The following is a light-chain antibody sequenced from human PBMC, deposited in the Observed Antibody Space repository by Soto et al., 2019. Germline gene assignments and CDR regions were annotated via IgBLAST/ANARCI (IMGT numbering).Light chain of an antibody. Sequence: EIVMAQSPATLSVSPWERAALSCVASQTVSSNYLAWYQQKPCQAPRLLIYGASSRATGFPDRFSGSGSGTDFTLTISSLEPEDFAVYYCQQRSNWPPITFGQGTRLEIK. CDR2: GAS. CDR3: QQRSNWPPIT. V-gene: IGKV3D-20*02. J-gene: IGKJ5*01. CDR1: QTVSSNY.